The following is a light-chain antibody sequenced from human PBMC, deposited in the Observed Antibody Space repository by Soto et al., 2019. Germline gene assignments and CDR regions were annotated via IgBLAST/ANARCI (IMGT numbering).Light chain of an antibody. Sequence: DIQLTQSPSSLSASVGDRVIITCRASQSILNCLNWYQHKPGKAPRLLISSAASLRSGVPSRFSGSGSGTDFTLTISSLQPDDLATYYCQQTYGTLYTFGQGTKLEIK. J-gene: IGKJ2*01. CDR2: SAA. CDR3: QQTYGTLYT. CDR1: QSILNC. V-gene: IGKV1-39*01.